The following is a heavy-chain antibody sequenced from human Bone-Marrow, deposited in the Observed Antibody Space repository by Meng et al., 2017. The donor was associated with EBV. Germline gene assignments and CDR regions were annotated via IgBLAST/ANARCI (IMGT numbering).Heavy chain of an antibody. V-gene: IGHV3-74*01. D-gene: IGHD1-14*01. CDR3: SRDLAGSDDY. CDR1: EFTLRRYW. Sequence: EVQLVESGGALFQPGGSLRLSCAASEFTLRRYWMHWVRQGPGKEPLWVSRINEDGTITNYADSVKGRFTISRDNAKNTLYLQMNNLRAEDTAVYYCSRDLAGSDDYWGRGTLVTVSS. CDR2: INEDGTIT. J-gene: IGHJ4*02.